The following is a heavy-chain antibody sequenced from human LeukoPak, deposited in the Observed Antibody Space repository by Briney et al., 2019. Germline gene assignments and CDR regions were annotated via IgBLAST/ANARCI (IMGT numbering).Heavy chain of an antibody. CDR2: IYHSGST. V-gene: IGHV4-38-2*02. CDR3: ARDNVYKFDY. J-gene: IGHJ4*02. Sequence: SETLSLTCTVSGYSITSGYYWGWIRPPPGKGLEWIGSIYHSGSTYYNPSLKSRVTISVDTSKNQFSLKLSSVTAADTAVYYCARDNVYKFDYWGQGTLVTVSS. CDR1: GYSITSGYY. D-gene: IGHD5/OR15-5a*01.